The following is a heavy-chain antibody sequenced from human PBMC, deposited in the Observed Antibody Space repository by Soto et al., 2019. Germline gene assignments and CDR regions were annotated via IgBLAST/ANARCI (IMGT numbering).Heavy chain of an antibody. CDR3: TTEGLNSDTSGSFDN. CDR1: GVTFSDSG. CDR2: IKSKPDGGTT. Sequence: PGGSLRLSWAASGVTFSDSGVSWVRQAPGNGLEWVGRIKSKPDGGTTDYAAPVKGRFTISRDDSKNTLYLQMDSLKTEDTAVYYCTTEGLNSDTSGSFDNCGQGTLVTVSS. D-gene: IGHD3-22*01. J-gene: IGHJ4*02. V-gene: IGHV3-15*01.